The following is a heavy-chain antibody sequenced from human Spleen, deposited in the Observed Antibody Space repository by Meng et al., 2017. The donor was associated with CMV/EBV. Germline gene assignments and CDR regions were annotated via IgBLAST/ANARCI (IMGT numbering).Heavy chain of an antibody. CDR1: GGSISSGDCY. D-gene: IGHD4-11*01. CDR3: ARVAYSNWFDP. Sequence: QVQLQESGPGMVKPLQTLSLTCTVSGGSISSGDCYWSWIRQHPGKGLEWIGYIYYSGSTYYNPSLKSRVTISVDTSKNQFSLKLSSVTAADTAVYYCARVAYSNWFDPWGQGTLVTVSS. CDR2: IYYSGST. J-gene: IGHJ5*02. V-gene: IGHV4-30-4*08.